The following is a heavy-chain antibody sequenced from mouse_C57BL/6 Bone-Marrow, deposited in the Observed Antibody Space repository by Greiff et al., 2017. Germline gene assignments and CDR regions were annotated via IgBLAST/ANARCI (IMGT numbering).Heavy chain of an antibody. D-gene: IGHD2-3*01. Sequence: VKLMESGAELARPGASVKLSCKASGYTFTSYGISWVKQRTGQGLEWIGEIYPRSGNTYYNVKFKGKATLTADKSSSTAYMELRSLTSEDSAVYFCARSWILEAMDYWGQGTSVTVSS. CDR3: ARSWILEAMDY. CDR1: GYTFTSYG. V-gene: IGHV1-81*01. J-gene: IGHJ4*01. CDR2: IYPRSGNT.